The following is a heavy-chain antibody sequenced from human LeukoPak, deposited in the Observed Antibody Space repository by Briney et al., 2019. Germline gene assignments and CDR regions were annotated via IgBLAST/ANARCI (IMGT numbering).Heavy chain of an antibody. CDR3: ARSMAVAGMVDY. CDR1: GGSISSSSYY. D-gene: IGHD6-19*01. Sequence: SETLSLTCTVSGGSISSSSYYWGWIRQPPGKGLEWIGSIYYSGSTYYNPSLKSRVTISVDASKSQFSLKLSSVTAADTAVYYCARSMAVAGMVDYWGQGTLVTVSS. CDR2: IYYSGST. V-gene: IGHV4-39*01. J-gene: IGHJ4*02.